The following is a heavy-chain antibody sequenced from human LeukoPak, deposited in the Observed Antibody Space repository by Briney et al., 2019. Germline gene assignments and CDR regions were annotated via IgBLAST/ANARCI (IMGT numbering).Heavy chain of an antibody. CDR1: GASISSYY. J-gene: IGHJ4*02. V-gene: IGHV4-59*01. Sequence: SETLSLTCSVSGASISSYYWSWIRQPPGKGLEWIGYIYYSGSTNYNPSLKSRVTISVDTSKNQFSLRLSSVIAADTAIYYCARFRERLIDYWGQGTLVTVS. CDR2: IYYSGST. CDR3: ARFRERLIDY. D-gene: IGHD1-1*01.